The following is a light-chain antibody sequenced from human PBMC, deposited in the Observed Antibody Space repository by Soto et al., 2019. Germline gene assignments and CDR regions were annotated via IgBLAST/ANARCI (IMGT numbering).Light chain of an antibody. CDR2: AAS. CDR1: QGVGST. J-gene: IGKJ4*02. CDR3: QQYSTSLT. V-gene: IGKV3-15*01. Sequence: EILMTQSPATLSVSPGERVILSCRASQGVGSTLAWYQQKPGQAPRLLIRAASTRATGVPARFSGSGSGTEFTLTISSLQSEDFAVYYCQQYSTSLTFGGGTTLEIK.